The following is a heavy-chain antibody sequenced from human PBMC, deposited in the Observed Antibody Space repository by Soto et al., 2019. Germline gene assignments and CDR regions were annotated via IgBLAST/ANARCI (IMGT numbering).Heavy chain of an antibody. J-gene: IGHJ4*02. Sequence: QVQLQQWGAGLLKPSETLSLTCAVYGGSFSGYYWSWIRQPPGKGLEWIGEINHSGSTNYNPSLKSRVTISVDTSQNQFSLKLSSVTAADTAVYYCARDLYCGGDCYQDYWGQGTLVTVSS. V-gene: IGHV4-34*01. CDR2: INHSGST. D-gene: IGHD2-21*02. CDR3: ARDLYCGGDCYQDY. CDR1: GGSFSGYY.